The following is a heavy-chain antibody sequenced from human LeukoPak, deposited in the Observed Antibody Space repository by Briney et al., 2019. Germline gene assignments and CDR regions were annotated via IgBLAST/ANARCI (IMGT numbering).Heavy chain of an antibody. CDR2: IIPIFGTA. CDR1: GGTFSSYA. Sequence: GASVKVSCKASGGTFSSYAISWVRQAPGQGLEWMGGIIPIFGTANYAQKFQGRVTITTDESTSTAYMELSSLRSEDTAVYYCARDRGYGMDVWGQGTTVTVSS. J-gene: IGHJ6*02. V-gene: IGHV1-69*05. CDR3: ARDRGYGMDV.